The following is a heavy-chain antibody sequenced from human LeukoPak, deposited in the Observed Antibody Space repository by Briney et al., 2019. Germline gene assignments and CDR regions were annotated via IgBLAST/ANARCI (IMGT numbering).Heavy chain of an antibody. V-gene: IGHV4-28*01. Sequence: SETLSLTCTVSGYSISSNNWWGWIRQSPGQGLEWIGYIYYRGDTEYNPSLKSRVTMSVDTSKNQFSLNLNSVTAVDTAVYYCARIVAAAAGTNWFDPWGQGTLVTVSS. CDR3: ARIVAAAAGTNWFDP. CDR2: IYYRGDT. CDR1: GYSISSNNW. J-gene: IGHJ5*02. D-gene: IGHD6-13*01.